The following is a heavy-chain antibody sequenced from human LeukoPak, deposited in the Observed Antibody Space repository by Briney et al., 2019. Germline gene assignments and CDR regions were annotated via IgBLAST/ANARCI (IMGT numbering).Heavy chain of an antibody. CDR3: ARRTGYSYGYAFDI. V-gene: IGHV3-64*01. Sequence: GGSLRLSCAASGFTFSSYAMHWVRQAPGKGLEYVSAISSNGGSTYYANSVKGRFTISRDNSKNTLYLQMGSLGAEDMAVYYCARRTGYSYGYAFDIWGQGTMVTVSS. D-gene: IGHD5-18*01. J-gene: IGHJ3*02. CDR2: ISSNGGST. CDR1: GFTFSSYA.